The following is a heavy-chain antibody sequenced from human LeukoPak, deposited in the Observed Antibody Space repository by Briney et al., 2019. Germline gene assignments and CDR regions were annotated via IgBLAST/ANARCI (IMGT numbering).Heavy chain of an antibody. V-gene: IGHV4-38-2*02. CDR3: AGYGEYWDWYFDL. D-gene: IGHD4-17*01. CDR2: IYYSGST. CDR1: GYSISSFYY. J-gene: IGHJ2*01. Sequence: PSETLSLTCTVSGYSISSFYYWGWIRQPPGKGLEWIGSIYYSGSTYYNPSLKSRVTISVDTSKNQFSLKLNSVTAADTAVYCCAGYGEYWDWYFDLWGRGTPVTVSP.